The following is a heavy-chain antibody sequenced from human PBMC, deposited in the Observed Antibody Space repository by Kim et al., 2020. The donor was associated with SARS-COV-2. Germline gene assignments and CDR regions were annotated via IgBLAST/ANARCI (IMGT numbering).Heavy chain of an antibody. CDR2: IYPGDSDT. CDR1: GYSFTSYW. D-gene: IGHD3-22*01. CDR3: ARTYYYDSSGYSKHGMDV. V-gene: IGHV5-51*01. Sequence: GESLKISCKGSGYSFTSYWIGWVRQMPGKGLEWMGIIYPGDSDTRYSPSFQGQVTISADKSISTAYLQWSSLKASDTAMYYCARTYYYDSSGYSKHGMDVWGQGTTVTVSS. J-gene: IGHJ6*02.